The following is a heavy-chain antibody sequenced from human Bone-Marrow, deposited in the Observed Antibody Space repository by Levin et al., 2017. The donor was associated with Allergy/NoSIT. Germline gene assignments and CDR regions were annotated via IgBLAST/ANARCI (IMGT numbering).Heavy chain of an antibody. CDR3: AKVAPACTRVSCYPNYFDF. J-gene: IGHJ4*02. D-gene: IGHD6-13*01. CDR1: GFDFSSHD. Sequence: PGGSLRLSCAASGFDFSSHDMSWVRQAPGKGLEWVATINVGGDSPYYALSVRGRFIISRDNAKNTLSLQVNSPRADDTAVYYCAKVAPACTRVSCYPNYFDFWGQGALVTVSS. CDR2: INVGGDSP. V-gene: IGHV3-23*01.